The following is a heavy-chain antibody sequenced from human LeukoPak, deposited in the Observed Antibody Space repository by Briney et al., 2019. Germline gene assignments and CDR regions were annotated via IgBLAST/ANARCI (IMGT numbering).Heavy chain of an antibody. CDR1: GFIFSNYD. D-gene: IGHD6-13*01. CDR2: IWYDGSDK. V-gene: IGHV3-33*01. Sequence: PGRSLRLSCAASGFIFSNYDIHWVRQAPGKGLEWVAVIWYDGSDKYYADSVKGRFTISRDNSNNTVYLQMNSLRAEDTAVYYCTRRAGYYIDYWGQGTLVTVSS. CDR3: TRRAGYYIDY. J-gene: IGHJ4*02.